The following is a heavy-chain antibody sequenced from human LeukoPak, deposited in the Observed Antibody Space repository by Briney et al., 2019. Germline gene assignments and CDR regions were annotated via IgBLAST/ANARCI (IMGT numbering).Heavy chain of an antibody. Sequence: SETLSLTCTVSGGSISSSSYYWGWIRQPPGKVLEWIGSSYYSGSTYYNPSLKSRVTISVDTSKNQFPLKMSSVTAADTAVYYCASRGYTYGYAYWGQGTLVTVSS. CDR3: ASRGYTYGYAY. J-gene: IGHJ4*02. CDR2: SYYSGST. V-gene: IGHV4-39*01. D-gene: IGHD5-18*01. CDR1: GGSISSSSYY.